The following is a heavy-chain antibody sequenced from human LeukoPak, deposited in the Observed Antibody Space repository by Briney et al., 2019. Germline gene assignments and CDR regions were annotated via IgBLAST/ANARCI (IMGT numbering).Heavy chain of an antibody. CDR3: AREDYDFWSGYYSIDY. J-gene: IGHJ4*02. V-gene: IGHV1-2*02. D-gene: IGHD3-3*01. CDR1: GYTFTGYY. Sequence: ASVKVSCKASGYTFTGYYMHWVRQAPGQGLEWMGWINPNSGGTNYAQKFQGRVTMTRDTSISTAYMEPSRLRSDDTAVYYCAREDYDFWSGYYSIDYWGQGTLVTVSS. CDR2: INPNSGGT.